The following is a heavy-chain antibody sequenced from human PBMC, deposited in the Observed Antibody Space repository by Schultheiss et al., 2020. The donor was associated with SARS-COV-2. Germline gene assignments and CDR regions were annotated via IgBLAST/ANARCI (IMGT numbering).Heavy chain of an antibody. CDR3: AMGSSDEADY. CDR2: INSDGSST. Sequence: GGSLRLSCAASGFTFSSYWMHWVRQAPGKGLVWVSRINSDGSSTSYADSVKGRFTISRDNAKNTLYLQMNTLRTEDTALYYCAMGSSDEADYWGQGTLVTVSS. J-gene: IGHJ4*02. D-gene: IGHD3-22*01. V-gene: IGHV3-74*01. CDR1: GFTFSSYW.